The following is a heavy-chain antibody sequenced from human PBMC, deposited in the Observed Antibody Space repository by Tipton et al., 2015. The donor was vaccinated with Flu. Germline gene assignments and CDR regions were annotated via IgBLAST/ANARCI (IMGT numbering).Heavy chain of an antibody. CDR2: LYYSGVA. CDR1: GGSITTSGYF. D-gene: IGHD3-10*01. CDR3: ARVIRMTMIRGIRDPYYFDF. Sequence: TLSLTCTVSGGSITTSGYFWSWLRQPPGKGLEWIGSLYYSGVAHHNPSLTSRVAISGDTSNNHFSLKLTNVTAADTAVYFCARVIRMTMIRGIRDPYYFDFWGQGMLVTVSS. J-gene: IGHJ4*02. V-gene: IGHV4-39*07.